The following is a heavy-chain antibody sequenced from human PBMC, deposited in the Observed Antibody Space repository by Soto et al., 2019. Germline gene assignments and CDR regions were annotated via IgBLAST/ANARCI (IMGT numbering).Heavy chain of an antibody. CDR3: ARGAYCGGDCSPNFDY. J-gene: IGHJ4*02. V-gene: IGHV4-4*02. CDR2: IYHSGST. D-gene: IGHD2-21*02. Sequence: LTCAVSGGSSISSNWWSWGRQPPGTGLEWIGEIYHSGSTNYNPSLKGRVTISVDKSKNQVSLKLSSVTAADTAVYYCARGAYCGGDCSPNFDYWGQGTLVTVAS. CDR1: GGSSISSNW.